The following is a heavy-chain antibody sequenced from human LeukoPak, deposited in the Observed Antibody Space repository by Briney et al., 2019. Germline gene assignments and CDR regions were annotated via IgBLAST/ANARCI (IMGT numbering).Heavy chain of an antibody. Sequence: GASVKLSCKASGFVFTGYGFTWVRQAPGPGLEWMGWISANDGKIHYSERHQGRVTMSTDTVTSTVYMELRSLRSDDTAVYYCARELHVERDDYWGQGTLVTVSS. V-gene: IGHV1-18*01. CDR1: GFVFTGYG. D-gene: IGHD1-1*01. CDR2: ISANDGKI. CDR3: ARELHVERDDY. J-gene: IGHJ4*02.